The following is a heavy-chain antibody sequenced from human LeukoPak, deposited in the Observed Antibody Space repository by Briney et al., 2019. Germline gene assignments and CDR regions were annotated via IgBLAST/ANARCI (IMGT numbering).Heavy chain of an antibody. V-gene: IGHV3-48*01. J-gene: IGHJ4*02. CDR1: GFTFSDYS. CDR3: ASSEPPRTRRFDY. CDR2: ISSSSSSK. Sequence: GGSLRLSCAASGFTFSDYSMNWVRQAPGKGLEWVSYISSSSSSKYYADSVKGRFTISRDNAKNSLYLQMNSLRAEDTAVYYCASSEPPRTRRFDYWGQGTLVTVSS. D-gene: IGHD1-26*01.